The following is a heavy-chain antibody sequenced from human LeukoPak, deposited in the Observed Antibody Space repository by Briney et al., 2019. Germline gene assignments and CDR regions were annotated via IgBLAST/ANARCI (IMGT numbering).Heavy chain of an antibody. Sequence: GASVKVSCKASGYTFTSYDINWVRQATGQGLEWMGWMNPNSGNTGYAQKFQGRVTMTRNTSISTAYMELSSLRSEDTAVYYCAGVSPPYYCARACFDPWGQGTLVTVSS. V-gene: IGHV1-8*01. J-gene: IGHJ5*02. CDR1: GYTFTSYD. CDR3: AGVSPPYYCARACFDP. CDR2: MNPNSGNT. D-gene: IGHD4/OR15-4a*01.